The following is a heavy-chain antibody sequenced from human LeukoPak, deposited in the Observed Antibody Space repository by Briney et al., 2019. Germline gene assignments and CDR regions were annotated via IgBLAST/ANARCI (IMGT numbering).Heavy chain of an antibody. V-gene: IGHV3-43D*03. CDR2: ISWDGGST. J-gene: IGHJ6*03. Sequence: GGSLRLSCAASGFTFDDYAMHWVRQAPGKGLEWVSLISWDGGSTYYADSVKGRFTISRDNSKNSLYLQMNSLRAEDTALYYCAKDMVVAATTNGYMDVWGKGTTVIVSS. CDR1: GFTFDDYA. D-gene: IGHD2-15*01. CDR3: AKDMVVAATTNGYMDV.